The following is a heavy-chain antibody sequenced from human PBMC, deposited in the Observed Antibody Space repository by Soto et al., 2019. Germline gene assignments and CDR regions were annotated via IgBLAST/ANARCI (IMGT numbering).Heavy chain of an antibody. CDR1: GFTFSSYA. J-gene: IGHJ4*02. Sequence: EVQLLESGGGLVQPGGSLRLSCAASGFTFSSYAMSWVRQAPGKGLEWVSAISGSGGSTYYADSVKGRFTISRDNSKNTLYLQMNSLRAEDTAVYDCGKDLLGGRTAYWGQGTLVTVSS. V-gene: IGHV3-23*01. D-gene: IGHD2-21*02. CDR3: GKDLLGGRTAY. CDR2: ISGSGGST.